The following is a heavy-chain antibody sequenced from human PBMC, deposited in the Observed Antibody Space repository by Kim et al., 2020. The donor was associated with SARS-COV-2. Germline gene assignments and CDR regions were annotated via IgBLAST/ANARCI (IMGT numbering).Heavy chain of an antibody. Sequence: GGSLRLSCAASGFTFSSYAMSWVRQAPGKGLEWVSAISGSGGSTYYADSVKGRFTISRDNSKNTLYLQMNSLRAEDTAVYYCAKDKGVVVAASPEGATDYWGQGTLVTVSS. CDR1: GFTFSSYA. D-gene: IGHD2-15*01. V-gene: IGHV3-23*01. CDR3: AKDKGVVVAASPEGATDY. CDR2: ISGSGGST. J-gene: IGHJ4*02.